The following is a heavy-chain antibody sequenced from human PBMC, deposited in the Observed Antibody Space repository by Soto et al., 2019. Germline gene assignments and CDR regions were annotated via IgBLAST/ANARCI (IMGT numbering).Heavy chain of an antibody. CDR3: ARDTFGGAYDFCH. V-gene: IGHV3-66*01. Sequence: GGSLRLSCAASGFIVSNLYMTWIRQAPWMGLEWVSVISSSGTAYYADSVKGRFTISIDSSKNTLFLQMNSLRAEDTAVYRCARDTFGGAYDFCHGGQGTLVTVS. J-gene: IGHJ4*02. CDR1: GFIVSNLY. CDR2: ISSSGTA. D-gene: IGHD3-3*01.